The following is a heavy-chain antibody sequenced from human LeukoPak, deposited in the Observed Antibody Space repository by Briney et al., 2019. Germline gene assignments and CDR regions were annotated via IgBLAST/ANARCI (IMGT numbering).Heavy chain of an antibody. D-gene: IGHD3-10*01. CDR1: GYTFTSYG. CDR2: ISAYNGNT. V-gene: IGHV1-18*01. Sequence: ASVKVSCKASGYTFTSYGISWVRQAPGQGLEWMGWISAYNGNTNYAQKLQGRVTMTTDTSTSTAYMELRGLRSDDTAVYYCARGKDYYGSGSIFDYWGQGTLVTVSS. CDR3: ARGKDYYGSGSIFDY. J-gene: IGHJ4*02.